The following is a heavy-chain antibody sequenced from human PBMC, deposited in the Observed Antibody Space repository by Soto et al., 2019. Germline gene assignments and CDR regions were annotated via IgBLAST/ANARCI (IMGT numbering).Heavy chain of an antibody. V-gene: IGHV1-69*13. Sequence: GASVKVSCKASGGTFSSYAISWVRQAPGQGLEWMGGIIPIFGTANYAQKFQGRVTITADESTSTAYMELSSLRSEDTAVYYCARAKEIVVVVAARDYYYYGMDVWGQGTTVTVSS. CDR1: GGTFSSYA. J-gene: IGHJ6*02. D-gene: IGHD2-15*01. CDR2: IIPIFGTA. CDR3: ARAKEIVVVVAARDYYYYGMDV.